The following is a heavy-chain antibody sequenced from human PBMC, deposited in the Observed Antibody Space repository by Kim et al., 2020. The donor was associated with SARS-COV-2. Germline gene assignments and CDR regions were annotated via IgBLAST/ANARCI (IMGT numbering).Heavy chain of an antibody. CDR3: VKGAGLDY. Sequence: GGSLRLSCVASGFNFGTFDMRWVRQAPGKGLKWVSGMKCPDDSLYYAESVRGRFTVSRDSARNTLYLQMNSLRVEDTAVYYCVKGAGLDYGGAGTVDTV. V-gene: IGHV3-23*01. CDR2: MKCPDDSL. CDR1: GFNFGTFD. J-gene: IGHJ4*02.